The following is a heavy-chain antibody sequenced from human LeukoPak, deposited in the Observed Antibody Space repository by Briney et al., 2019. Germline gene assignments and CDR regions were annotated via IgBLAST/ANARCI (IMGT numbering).Heavy chain of an antibody. CDR3: AKGPPSGVGYSGSYYDY. J-gene: IGHJ4*02. V-gene: IGHV3-30*18. CDR1: GFTFSSYG. Sequence: PGGSLRLSCAASGFTFSSYGMHWVRQAPGKGLEWVAVISYDGSNKYYADSVKGRFTISRDNSKNTLYLQMNSLRAEDTAVYYCAKGPPSGVGYSGSYYDYWGQGTLVTVSS. CDR2: ISYDGSNK. D-gene: IGHD1-26*01.